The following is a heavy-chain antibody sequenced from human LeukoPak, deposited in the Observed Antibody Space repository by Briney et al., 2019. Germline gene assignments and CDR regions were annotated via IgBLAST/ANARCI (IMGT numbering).Heavy chain of an antibody. Sequence: PSETLSLTCTVSGYSISSGYYWGWIRQPPGKGLEWIGSIYHSGSTYYNPSLKSRVTISVDTSKNQFSLKLSSMTAADTAVYYCASNGDLKLSSYYYYYGMDVWGQGTTVTVSS. CDR2: IYHSGST. CDR1: GYSISSGYY. D-gene: IGHD4-17*01. CDR3: ASNGDLKLSSYYYYYGMDV. V-gene: IGHV4-38-2*02. J-gene: IGHJ6*02.